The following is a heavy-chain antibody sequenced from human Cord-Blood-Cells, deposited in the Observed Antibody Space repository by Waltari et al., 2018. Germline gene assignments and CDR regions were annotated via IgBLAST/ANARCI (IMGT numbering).Heavy chain of an antibody. D-gene: IGHD6-13*01. Sequence: QVQLVQSGAEVKKPGASVKVSCKASGYTFTGYHMHWVRQAPGQGLEWMGWINPTSGGTNYAQKFQGWVTMTRDTSISTAYMELSRLRSDDTAVYYCARASRAAGFDYWGQGTLVTVSS. CDR1: GYTFTGYH. J-gene: IGHJ4*02. CDR3: ARASRAAGFDY. V-gene: IGHV1-2*04. CDR2: INPTSGGT.